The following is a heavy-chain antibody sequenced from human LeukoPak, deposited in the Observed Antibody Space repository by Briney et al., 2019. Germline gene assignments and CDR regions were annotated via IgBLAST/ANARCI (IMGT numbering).Heavy chain of an antibody. J-gene: IGHJ5*02. V-gene: IGHV4-4*07. CDR2: IYTSGST. CDR3: ARASGGSYYDPVTHGNWFDP. Sequence: SETLSLTCTVSGGSISSYYWSWIRQPAGKGLEWIGRIYTSGSTNYNPSLKSRVTMSVDTSKNQFSLKLSSVTAADTAVYYGARASGGSYYDPVTHGNWFDPWGQEPWSPSPQ. D-gene: IGHD1-26*01. CDR1: GGSISSYY.